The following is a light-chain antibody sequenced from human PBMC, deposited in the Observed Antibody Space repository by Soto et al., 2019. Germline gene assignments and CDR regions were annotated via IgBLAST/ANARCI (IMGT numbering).Light chain of an antibody. Sequence: DIQSTQSPSFLSASVGDRVTITCRASQGTSSYLAWYQQKPGKAPNLLIYATSTLQSGVPSRFSGSGSGTEFTLTISNLQPEDFASYYCQQLYSYRLTFGGGTKVEIK. J-gene: IGKJ4*01. CDR3: QQLYSYRLT. CDR1: QGTSSY. V-gene: IGKV1-9*01. CDR2: ATS.